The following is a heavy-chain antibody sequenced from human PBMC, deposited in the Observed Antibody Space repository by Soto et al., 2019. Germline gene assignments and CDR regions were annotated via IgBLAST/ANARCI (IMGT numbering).Heavy chain of an antibody. V-gene: IGHV1-18*04. CDR1: GYTFTSYG. CDR3: ARRLIEVTMVRGVINYGMDV. J-gene: IGHJ6*02. D-gene: IGHD3-10*01. CDR2: ISAYNGNT. Sequence: ASVKVSCKASGYTFTSYGISWARQAPGQGLEWMGWISAYNGNTNYAQKLQGRVTMTTDTSTSTAYMELRSLRSDDTAVYYCARRLIEVTMVRGVINYGMDVWGQGTTVTVSS.